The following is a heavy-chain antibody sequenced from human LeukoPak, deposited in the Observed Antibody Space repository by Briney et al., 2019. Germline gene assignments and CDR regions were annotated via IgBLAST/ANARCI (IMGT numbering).Heavy chain of an antibody. CDR3: ARDIVVVVAATRNDAFDI. V-gene: IGHV3-11*04. CDR2: ISSSGSTI. Sequence: NAGGSLRLSCAASGFTFSDYYMSWIRQAPGKGLEWVSYISSSGSTIYYADSVKGRFTISRDNAKNSLYLQMNSLRAEDTAVYYCARDIVVVVAATRNDAFDIWGQGTMVTVSS. CDR1: GFTFSDYY. D-gene: IGHD2-15*01. J-gene: IGHJ3*02.